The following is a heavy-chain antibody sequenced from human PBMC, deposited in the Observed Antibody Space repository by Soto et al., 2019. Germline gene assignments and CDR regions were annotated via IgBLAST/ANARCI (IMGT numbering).Heavy chain of an antibody. D-gene: IGHD3-22*01. J-gene: IGHJ4*02. V-gene: IGHV3-30*18. CDR1: GFTFSTNG. CDR2: ISSDGSNE. CDR3: AKTITTYSGDSRGRGALVDY. Sequence: QVQLVESGGGVVQPGRSLRLSCAASGFTFSTNGMHWVRQPPGKGLEWVAVISSDGSNEYYADPVKGRFTISRDNSKNTLYLQMNSLRVEDTAVYYCAKTITTYSGDSRGRGALVDYWGQGTLVTVSS.